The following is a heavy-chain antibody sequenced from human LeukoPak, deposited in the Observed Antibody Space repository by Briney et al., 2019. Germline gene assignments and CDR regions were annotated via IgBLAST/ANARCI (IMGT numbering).Heavy chain of an antibody. CDR1: GGSISSYY. CDR2: IYYSGST. CDR3: ARDAIPNGMDV. D-gene: IGHD2-2*02. Sequence: SSETLSLTCTVSGGSISSYYWSWIRQPPGKGLEWIGYIYYSGSTNYNPSLKSRVTISVDTSKNQFSLKLSSVTAADTAVYYCARDAIPNGMDVWGQGTTVTVSS. J-gene: IGHJ6*02. V-gene: IGHV4-59*12.